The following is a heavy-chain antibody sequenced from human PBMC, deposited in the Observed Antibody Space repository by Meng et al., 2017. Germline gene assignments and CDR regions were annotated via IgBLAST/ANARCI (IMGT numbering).Heavy chain of an antibody. CDR2: ISSSGSTI. CDR1: GFTFSSYE. D-gene: IGHD3-22*01. V-gene: IGHV3-48*03. Sequence: GESLKISCAAPGFTFSSYEMNWVRQAPGKGLEWVSYISSSGSTIYYADSVKGRFTISRDNAKNSLYLQMNSLRAEDTAVYYCARDRRIYDSSGYYSSVNVIFDYWGQGTLVTVSS. CDR3: ARDRRIYDSSGYYSSVNVIFDY. J-gene: IGHJ4*02.